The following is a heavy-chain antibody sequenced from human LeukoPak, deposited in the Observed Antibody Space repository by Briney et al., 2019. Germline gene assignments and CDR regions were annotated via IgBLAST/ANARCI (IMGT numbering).Heavy chain of an antibody. D-gene: IGHD1-26*01. J-gene: IGHJ4*02. CDR2: IWYDGSSK. CDR1: GFTFSSIG. Sequence: PGGSLRLSCAASGFTFSSIGMHWVRQTPGKGLEGVAGIWYDGSSKYYTDSVQGRFTISRDNDRNTLFLQMNSLRAQDTAVYYCVRASIEGATILDYWGQGTLVTVSS. V-gene: IGHV3-33*01. CDR3: VRASIEGATILDY.